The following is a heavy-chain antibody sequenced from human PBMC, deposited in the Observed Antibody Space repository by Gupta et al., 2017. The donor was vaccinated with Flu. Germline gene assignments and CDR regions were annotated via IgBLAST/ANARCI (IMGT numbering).Heavy chain of an antibody. D-gene: IGHD3-10*01. J-gene: IGHJ4*02. CDR3: ARARGFHDY. V-gene: IGHV4-61*02. CDR2: IYTSGST. Sequence: QVQLQESGPGLVKPSQSLSLTCTVSGGSIRSGSYYWRWIRQPAGKGLEWIGRIYTSGSTNYNPSLKSRVTISVDTSKNQFSLKLSSVTAADTAVYYCARARGFHDYWGQGTLVTVSS. CDR1: GGSIRSGSYY.